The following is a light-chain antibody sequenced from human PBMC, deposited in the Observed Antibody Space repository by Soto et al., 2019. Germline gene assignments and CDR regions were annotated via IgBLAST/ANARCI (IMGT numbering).Light chain of an antibody. V-gene: IGKV3-20*01. CDR1: QSISRNF. J-gene: IGKJ5*01. CDR2: GAS. CDR3: QQYGNFPIT. Sequence: EIVLTQSPGTLSLSPGERATLSCRASQSISRNFLAWYQQKPGQAPRLLIFGASSRAAGIPDGFSGSGSGTDFTLTISRLEPEDFAVYYCQQYGNFPITFGQGTRLEIK.